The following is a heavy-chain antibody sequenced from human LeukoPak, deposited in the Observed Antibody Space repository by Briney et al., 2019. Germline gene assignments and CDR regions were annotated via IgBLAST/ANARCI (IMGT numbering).Heavy chain of an antibody. J-gene: IGHJ4*02. CDR3: ARVLMITFGGVIENVDY. CDR1: GYTFTSYG. D-gene: IGHD3-16*02. CDR2: ISAYNGNT. V-gene: IGHV1-18*01. Sequence: GASVKVSFTASGYTFTSYGISWVRQAPGQGLEWMGWISAYNGNTNYAQKLQGRVTMTTDTSTSTAYMELRSLRSDDTAVYYCARVLMITFGGVIENVDYWGQGTLVTVSS.